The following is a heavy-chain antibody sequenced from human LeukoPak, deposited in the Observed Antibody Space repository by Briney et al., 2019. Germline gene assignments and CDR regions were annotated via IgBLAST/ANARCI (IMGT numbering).Heavy chain of an antibody. CDR1: GYTFTGYY. J-gene: IGHJ3*02. CDR2: INPNSGGT. D-gene: IGHD6-19*01. V-gene: IGHV1-2*02. Sequence: ASVKVSCKASGYTFTGYYMHWVRQAPGQGLERMGWINPNSGGTNYAQKFQGRVTMTRDTSISTAYMELSRLRSDDTAVYYCARGSVDSSGWDAFDIWGQGTMVTVSS. CDR3: ARGSVDSSGWDAFDI.